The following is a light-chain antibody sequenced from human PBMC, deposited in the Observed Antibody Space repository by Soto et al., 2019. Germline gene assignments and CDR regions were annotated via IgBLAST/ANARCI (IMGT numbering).Light chain of an antibody. CDR1: QTLSNY. CDR3: QQSFSPLLT. CDR2: GAS. J-gene: IGKJ4*01. V-gene: IGKV1-39*01. Sequence: DIQMTQSPSSVSASVGDRVTITCRASQTLSNYLTWFQQKPGKAPKVLIYGASTLQSGVPSRFSGSGSGAEFTLTISNLQPEDSATYYCQQSFSPLLTFGGGTKVDI.